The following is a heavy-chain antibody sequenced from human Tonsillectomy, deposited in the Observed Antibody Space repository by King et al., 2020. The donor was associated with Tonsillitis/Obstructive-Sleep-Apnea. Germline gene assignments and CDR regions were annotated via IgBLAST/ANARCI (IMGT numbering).Heavy chain of an antibody. V-gene: IGHV4-34*01. Sequence: VQLQQWGAGLLKPSATLSLTCGVYGGSFSGYYWTWIRQPPGKGLEWIGEISHSGSTNYNPSLKSRVTISVDPSKNQFSLKLSSVTAADTAVYYCARDNGGGSAFDIWGQGTMVTVSS. D-gene: IGHD3-16*01. CDR2: ISHSGST. J-gene: IGHJ3*02. CDR1: GGSFSGYY. CDR3: ARDNGGGSAFDI.